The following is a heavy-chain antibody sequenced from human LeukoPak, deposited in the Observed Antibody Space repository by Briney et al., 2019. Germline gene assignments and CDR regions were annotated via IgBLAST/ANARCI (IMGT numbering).Heavy chain of an antibody. Sequence: GGSLRLSCAASGFTFSSYAMHWVRQAPGKGLEWVAVISYDGSNKYYTDSVKGRFTISRDNSKNTLYLQMNSLRAEDTGVYYCAREGRYNWEWSPYYYYYYGMDVWGQGTTVTVSS. CDR3: AREGRYNWEWSPYYYYYYGMDV. CDR2: ISYDGSNK. J-gene: IGHJ6*02. CDR1: GFTFSSYA. D-gene: IGHD1-20*01. V-gene: IGHV3-30*04.